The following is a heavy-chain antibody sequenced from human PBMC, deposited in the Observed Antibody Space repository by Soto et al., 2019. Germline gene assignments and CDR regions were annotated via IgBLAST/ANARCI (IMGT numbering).Heavy chain of an antibody. J-gene: IGHJ6*02. CDR3: ASGYSSGPNYYYYGMDV. V-gene: IGHV4-34*01. Sequence: PSETLSLTCAVYGGFFSGYYWSWIRQPPRKGLEWIGEINHSGSTNYNPSLKSRVTISVDTSKNQFSLKLSSVTAADTAVYYCASGYSSGPNYYYYGMDVWGQGTTVTVSS. CDR2: INHSGST. D-gene: IGHD6-19*01. CDR1: GGFFSGYY.